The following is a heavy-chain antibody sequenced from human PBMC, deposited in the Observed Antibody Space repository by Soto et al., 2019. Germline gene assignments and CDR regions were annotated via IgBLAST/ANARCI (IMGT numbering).Heavy chain of an antibody. Sequence: PSETLSLTCTVSGGSISSYYWSWIRQPPGKRLEWIGYIYYSGSTNYNPSLKSRVTISVDTSKNQFSLNLSSVTAADTAVYYCARHGGIAVASSAFDIWGQGTMVTVSS. CDR3: ARHGGIAVASSAFDI. CDR2: IYYSGST. CDR1: GGSISSYY. D-gene: IGHD6-19*01. J-gene: IGHJ3*02. V-gene: IGHV4-59*08.